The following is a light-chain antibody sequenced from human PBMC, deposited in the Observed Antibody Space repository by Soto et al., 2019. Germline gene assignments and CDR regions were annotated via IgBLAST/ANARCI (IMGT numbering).Light chain of an antibody. V-gene: IGKV3-20*01. J-gene: IGKJ4*01. Sequence: EIVLTQSPGTLSLSPGERATLSCRASQSVSSNFLTWYQQKPGQPLRLLIYGASSRATGIPDRFSGSGSGTDFTLTISRLEPEDFAVYYCQQYGSSLLTFGGGTKVEIK. CDR1: QSVSSNF. CDR3: QQYGSSLLT. CDR2: GAS.